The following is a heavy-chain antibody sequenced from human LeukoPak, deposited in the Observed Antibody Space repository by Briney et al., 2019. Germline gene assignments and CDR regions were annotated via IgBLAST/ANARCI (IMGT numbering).Heavy chain of an antibody. V-gene: IGHV1-18*01. CDR3: ARGLHSGQLVRSPLDY. J-gene: IGHJ4*02. CDR1: GYTFTSYG. CDR2: ISAYNGNT. Sequence: ASVKVSCKASGYTFTSYGISWVRQAPGQGLEWMGWISAYNGNTNYAQKLQGRVTMTTDTSTSTAYMELRSLRSDDTAVYYCARGLHSGQLVRSPLDYWGQGTLVTVSS. D-gene: IGHD6-6*01.